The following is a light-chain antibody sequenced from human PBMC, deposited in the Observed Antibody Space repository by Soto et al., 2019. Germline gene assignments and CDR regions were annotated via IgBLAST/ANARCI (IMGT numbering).Light chain of an antibody. J-gene: IGKJ5*01. Sequence: EIVMTQSPATLSVSPGERATLSCRASQSVSSNLAWYQQKPGQAPRLLIYGASTRATGIPARFSGSGSGTEFTLTISSLQSEDFAVYYCQQYNNWLPITFGQGTDWRL. V-gene: IGKV3-15*01. CDR1: QSVSSN. CDR2: GAS. CDR3: QQYNNWLPIT.